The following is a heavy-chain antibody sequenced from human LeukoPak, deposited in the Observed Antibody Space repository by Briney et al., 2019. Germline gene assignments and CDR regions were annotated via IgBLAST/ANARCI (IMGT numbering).Heavy chain of an antibody. Sequence: GGSLRLSCAASGFTFDDYAMHWVRQAPGKGLEWVSGISWNSGSIGYADSVKGRFTISRDNAKNSLYLQMNSLRAEDTALYYCAKDTARDYDSSGYFQHWGQGTLVTVSS. V-gene: IGHV3-9*01. D-gene: IGHD3-22*01. CDR3: AKDTARDYDSSGYFQH. CDR1: GFTFDDYA. CDR2: ISWNSGSI. J-gene: IGHJ1*01.